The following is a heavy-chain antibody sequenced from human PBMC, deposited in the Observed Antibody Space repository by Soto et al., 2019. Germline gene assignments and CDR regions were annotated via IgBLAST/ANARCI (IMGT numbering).Heavy chain of an antibody. Sequence: QVQLQQWGAGLLKPSETLSLTCAVYGGSFSGYYWSWIRQPPGKGLEWIGEINHSGSTNYNPSLKSRVTISVDTSKNQFSLKLSSVTAADTAVYYCARVGPLFYDFWSGYIRTYGMDVWGQGTTVTVSS. V-gene: IGHV4-34*01. J-gene: IGHJ6*02. CDR1: GGSFSGYY. CDR3: ARVGPLFYDFWSGYIRTYGMDV. D-gene: IGHD3-3*01. CDR2: INHSGST.